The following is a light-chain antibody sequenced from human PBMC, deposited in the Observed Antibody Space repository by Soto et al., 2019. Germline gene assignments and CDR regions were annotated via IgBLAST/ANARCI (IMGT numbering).Light chain of an antibody. CDR2: GAS. J-gene: IGKJ5*01. Sequence: EIVMMQSLATLSAFQGERSSLSCRASQSVSSNLAWYQQKPGQAPRPLIYGASTRATGIPARFSGSGSGTEFTLTISSLQSADFAVYYCQQYNNWPPITFGQGTRLEIK. CDR3: QQYNNWPPIT. CDR1: QSVSSN. V-gene: IGKV3-15*01.